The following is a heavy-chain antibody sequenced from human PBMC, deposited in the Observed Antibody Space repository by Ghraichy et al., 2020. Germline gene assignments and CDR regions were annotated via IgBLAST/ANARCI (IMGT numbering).Heavy chain of an antibody. CDR2: MSPQTGRT. Sequence: ASVKVACKASGYTFTDFDINWVRQVAGQGLEWVGWMSPQTGRTGYSAKFQGRVTMTTNVSRSEVSLELSSLRSEDTAVYYCATIVNYYYYAMDVWGQGTAVTVSS. CDR1: GYTFTDFD. V-gene: IGHV1-8*02. CDR3: ATIVNYYYYAMDV. D-gene: IGHD5-24*01. J-gene: IGHJ6*02.